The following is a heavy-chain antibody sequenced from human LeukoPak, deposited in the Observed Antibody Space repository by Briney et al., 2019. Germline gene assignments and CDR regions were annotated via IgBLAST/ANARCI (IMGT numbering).Heavy chain of an antibody. CDR3: ARHDMATLTPKGDY. Sequence: GGSLRLSCAASGFTFSGYYMRWVRQAPGKGLEWVSFISSSGSTIYYADSVKGRFTISRDNAKNSLCLQMNSLRAADTAVYYCARHDMATLTPKGDYWGQGTLVTVSS. J-gene: IGHJ4*02. V-gene: IGHV3-11*01. CDR1: GFTFSGYY. CDR2: ISSSGSTI. D-gene: IGHD5-24*01.